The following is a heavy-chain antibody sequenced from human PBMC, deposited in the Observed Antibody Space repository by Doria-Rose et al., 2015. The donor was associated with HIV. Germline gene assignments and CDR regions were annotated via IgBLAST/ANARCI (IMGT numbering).Heavy chain of an antibody. CDR2: IFYTGST. V-gene: IGHV4-59*01. CDR1: GGSISHYY. CDR3: ARVLSGTYDY. Sequence: QVQLQESGPGLVKPSETLSLTCSVSGGSISHYYWSWIRQPPGKGLEYIGDIFYTGSTNYSPSLKSRVSISIDTSKNKFSLRLSSVTAADTAVYYCARVLSGTYDYRGQGTRVTVSS. J-gene: IGHJ4*02. D-gene: IGHD1-26*01.